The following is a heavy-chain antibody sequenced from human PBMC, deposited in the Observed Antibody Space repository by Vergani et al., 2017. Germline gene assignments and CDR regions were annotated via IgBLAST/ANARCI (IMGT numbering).Heavy chain of an antibody. CDR1: GSTFSSYS. Sequence: EVQLVESGGGLVKPGGSLRLSCAASGSTFSSYSMNWVRQAPGKGLEWVSSISSSSSNIYYADSVKGRFTISRDNAKNTLYRQMNSLRAEDTAVYYCARDLRAGPSSLGGGSDALDIWGQGTMVTVSS. CDR3: ARDLRAGPSSLGGGSDALDI. J-gene: IGHJ3*02. V-gene: IGHV3-21*01. CDR2: ISSSSSNI. D-gene: IGHD3-16*01.